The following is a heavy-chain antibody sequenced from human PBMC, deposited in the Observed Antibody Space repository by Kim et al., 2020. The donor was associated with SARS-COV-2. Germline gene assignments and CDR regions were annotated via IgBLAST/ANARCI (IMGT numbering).Heavy chain of an antibody. D-gene: IGHD4-17*01. J-gene: IGHJ5*02. CDR3: ARGARYGGNSP. CDR2: T. Sequence: TGYAQKFQGRVTMTRNTSISTAYMGLSSLRSEDTAVYYCARGARYGGNSPWGQGTLVTVSS. V-gene: IGHV1-8*01.